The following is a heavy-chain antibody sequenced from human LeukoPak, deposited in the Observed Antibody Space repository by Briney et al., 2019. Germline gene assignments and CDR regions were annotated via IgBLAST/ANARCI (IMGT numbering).Heavy chain of an antibody. J-gene: IGHJ4*01. CDR2: IRQDGSEK. Sequence: GGSLTLSCAPSGLNLRDYWVKWVRPAPGKGLEWVASIRQDGSEKTYVDSVKGRFTISRDNTKRPLFLQTSSLPAEDPAVYYSARDGTAAGFYFDLWGQGTLVTVSS. D-gene: IGHD6-13*01. CDR1: GLNLRDYW. CDR3: ARDGTAAGFYFDL. V-gene: IGHV3-7*01.